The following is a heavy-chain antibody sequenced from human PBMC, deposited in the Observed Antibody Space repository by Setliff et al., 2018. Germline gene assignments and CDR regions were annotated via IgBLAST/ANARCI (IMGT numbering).Heavy chain of an antibody. D-gene: IGHD3-22*01. J-gene: IGHJ6*03. CDR1: GYAFGSSG. V-gene: IGHV1-18*01. CDR2: ISAYNGYI. Sequence: ASVKVSCKASGYAFGSSGISWVRQAPGQGLEWMGWISAYNGYIVYAQKFQGRVTMTTDTSTTTAYMEVRSLRSDDTAVYFCARAGKYFDDTSGYYYDRDYYFYMDVWGKGTTVTVSS. CDR3: ARAGKYFDDTSGYYYDRDYYFYMDV.